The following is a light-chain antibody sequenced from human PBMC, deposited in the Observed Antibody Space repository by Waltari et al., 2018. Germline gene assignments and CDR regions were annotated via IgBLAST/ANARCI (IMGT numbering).Light chain of an antibody. J-gene: IGLJ3*02. Sequence: QSVLTQPPSVSGAPGQRVTISCPGSSSNIGAGYDVNWYQQLPGTAPKLLIYGNSNRPSGVPDRFSGSKSGTSASLAITGLQAEDEADYYCQSYDSSLSGYVFGGGTKLTVL. V-gene: IGLV1-40*01. CDR3: QSYDSSLSGYV. CDR2: GNS. CDR1: SSNIGAGYD.